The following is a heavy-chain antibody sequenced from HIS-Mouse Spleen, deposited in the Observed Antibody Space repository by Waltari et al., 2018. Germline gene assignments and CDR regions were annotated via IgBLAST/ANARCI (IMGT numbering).Heavy chain of an antibody. J-gene: IGHJ4*02. CDR1: GFTFDDYA. V-gene: IGHV3-9*01. CDR2: ISWNSGSI. D-gene: IGHD3-10*02. Sequence: EVQLVESGGGLVQPGRSLRLSCAASGFTFDDYALHWVRQAPGKGLGWVSGISWNSGSIGYADSVKGRFTISRDNAKNSLYLQMNSLRAEDTALYYCAKGRDVFDYWGQGTLVTVSS. CDR3: AKGRDVFDY.